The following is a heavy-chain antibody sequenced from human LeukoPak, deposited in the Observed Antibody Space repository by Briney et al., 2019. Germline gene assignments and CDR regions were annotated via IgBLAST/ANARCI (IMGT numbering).Heavy chain of an antibody. V-gene: IGHV1-8*01. CDR3: ARVEPLYSSGPTGY. CDR1: GYTFTSYD. CDR2: MNPNSGNT. D-gene: IGHD6-19*01. J-gene: IGHJ4*02. Sequence: GASVKVSCKASGYTFTSYDINWVRQATGQGLEWMGWMNPNSGNTGYAQKFQGRVTMTRNTSISTAYMELSSLRSEDTAVYYCARVEPLYSSGPTGYWGQGTLVTVSS.